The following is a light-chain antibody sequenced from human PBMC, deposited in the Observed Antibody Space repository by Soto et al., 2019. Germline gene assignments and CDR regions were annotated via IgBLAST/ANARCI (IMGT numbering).Light chain of an antibody. CDR1: RSNVGRNS. J-gene: IGLJ3*02. CDR3: AACDDSMNAWV. V-gene: IGLV1-44*01. CDR2: SHD. Sequence: QSVVTQPPSASQTPGQRVTISCSGSRSNVGRNSVSWYQHVPGKAPKLLIYSHDQRPSGVSDRISASRSGTAASLAISGLRSEDEAFYYCAACDDSMNAWVFGGGTKLTVL.